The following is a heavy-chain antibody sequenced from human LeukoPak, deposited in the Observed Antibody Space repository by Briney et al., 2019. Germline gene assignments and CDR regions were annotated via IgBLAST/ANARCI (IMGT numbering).Heavy chain of an antibody. V-gene: IGHV4-59*12. D-gene: IGHD3-16*02. Sequence: SETLSLTCTVSGGSISSYYWSWIRQPPGKGLEWIGYIYYSGSTYYNPSLKRRVTISVDTSKNQFSLKLSSVTAADTAVYYCARSPPIMITFGGVIVQGPFDYWGQGTLVTVSS. CDR2: IYYSGST. J-gene: IGHJ4*02. CDR3: ARSPPIMITFGGVIVQGPFDY. CDR1: GGSISSYY.